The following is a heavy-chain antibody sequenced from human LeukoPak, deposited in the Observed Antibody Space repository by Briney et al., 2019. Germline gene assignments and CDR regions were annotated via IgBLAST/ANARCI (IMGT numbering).Heavy chain of an antibody. CDR3: ARDPRFRGYLTPDY. Sequence: SVKVSCKASGGTFSSYAISWVRQAPGQGLEWMGGIIPIFGTANYAQKFQGRVTITADESTSTAYMELSSLRSEDTAVYYCARDPRFRGYLTPDYWGQGTLVTVSS. CDR2: IIPIFGTA. D-gene: IGHD2-2*03. CDR1: GGTFSSYA. V-gene: IGHV1-69*13. J-gene: IGHJ4*02.